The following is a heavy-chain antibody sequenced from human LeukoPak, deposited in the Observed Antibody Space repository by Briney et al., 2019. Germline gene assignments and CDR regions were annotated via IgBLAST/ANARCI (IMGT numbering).Heavy chain of an antibody. J-gene: IGHJ4*02. CDR1: GFTFSSYA. V-gene: IGHV3-23*01. CDR2: INGSGGST. CDR3: AREPGGLGEFPN. Sequence: GGSLRLSCAASGFTFSSYAMTWVRQAPGKGLEWVSDINGSGGSTYYADSVKGRFTISRDNAKNSLYLQMNSLRAEDTAVYYCAREPGGLGEFPNWGQGTLVTVSS. D-gene: IGHD3-16*01.